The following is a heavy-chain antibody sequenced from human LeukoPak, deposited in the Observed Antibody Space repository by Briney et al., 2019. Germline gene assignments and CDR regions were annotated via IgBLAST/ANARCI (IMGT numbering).Heavy chain of an antibody. V-gene: IGHV3-30*18. CDR1: GFTFSSYG. D-gene: IGHD6-19*01. J-gene: IGHJ6*02. CDR2: ISYDGSNK. Sequence: GGSLRLSCAASGFTFSSYGMHWVRQAPGKGLGWVAVISYDGSNKYYADSVKGRFTISRDNSKNTLYLQMNSLRAGDTAGFYCAKDGEGLVLNYGMDVWGQGTTIPVS. CDR3: AKDGEGLVLNYGMDV.